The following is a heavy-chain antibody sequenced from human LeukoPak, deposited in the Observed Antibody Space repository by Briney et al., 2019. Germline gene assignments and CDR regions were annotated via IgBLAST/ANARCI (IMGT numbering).Heavy chain of an antibody. V-gene: IGHV3-64D*09. J-gene: IGHJ4*02. CDR1: GFTFSSYT. CDR3: VKGINFGEVDY. Sequence: QPGGSLRFSCSASGFTFSSYTLHWVRQAPGKGLEYVSAISNNGGSTYYADSVKGRFTISRDNSKNTLYLQVSSLRAEDTAVYYCVKGINFGEVDYWGQGALVTVSS. CDR2: ISNNGGST. D-gene: IGHD3-10*01.